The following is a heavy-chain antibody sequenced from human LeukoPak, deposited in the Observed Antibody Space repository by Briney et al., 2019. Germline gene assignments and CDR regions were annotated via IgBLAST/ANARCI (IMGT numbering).Heavy chain of an antibody. J-gene: IGHJ3*02. CDR3: ARGRRWDLLVSLIDASDI. D-gene: IGHD1-26*01. CDR1: GFTVSSNS. V-gene: IGHV3-66*01. Sequence: GGSLILSCAASGFTVSSNSMSWVRQAPGKGLEWVSIIYSGGSTYNADSVKGRFTISRDNSKNTLYLQMNSLRAEDTAVYYCARGRRWDLLVSLIDASDIWGQGTMVTVSS. CDR2: IYSGGST.